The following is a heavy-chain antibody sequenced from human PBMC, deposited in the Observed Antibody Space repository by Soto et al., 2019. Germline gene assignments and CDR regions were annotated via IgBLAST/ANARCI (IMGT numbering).Heavy chain of an antibody. J-gene: IGHJ4*02. CDR1: GGSFRGYY. D-gene: IGHD2-21*01. Sequence: QVRLQQWGAGLLKPSETLALTCAVHGGSFRGYYGSWIRQPPGKGLEWIGEINHSGGTNYNPSLKSRVSISVDASKHQFSLQLSSVTAADTAVYYCARLWSSNEGSSWGQGTLVAVSS. CDR3: ARLWSSNEGSS. CDR2: INHSGGT. V-gene: IGHV4-34*01.